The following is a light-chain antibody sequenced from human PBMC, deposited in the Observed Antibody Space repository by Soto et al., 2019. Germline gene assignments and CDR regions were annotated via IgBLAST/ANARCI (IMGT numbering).Light chain of an antibody. CDR2: AAS. Sequence: EIVLTQSPGTLYLSPGERATLSCRASQSVTSYYVAWYQQKPDQPPTQVIYAASNRATGVPDRLSGSGCGTNFTLTISGLEPEDVAVYFCNQYGTSTPYTFGQGTKVEIK. CDR1: QSVTSYY. CDR3: NQYGTSTPYT. J-gene: IGKJ2*01. V-gene: IGKV3-20*01.